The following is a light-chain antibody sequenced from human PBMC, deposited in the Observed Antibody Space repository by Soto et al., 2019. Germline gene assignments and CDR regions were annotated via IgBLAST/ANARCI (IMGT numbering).Light chain of an antibody. CDR3: CSYATTTL. J-gene: IGLJ2*01. V-gene: IGLV2-14*01. CDR2: EVK. CDR1: RSDVGSYDY. Sequence: QSALTQPASVSGSPGQSITISCTGSRSDVGSYDYVSWYQQYPGKAPKVIIYEVKYRPSGISDRFSASKSGNTASLTISGLQADDEADYYCCSYATTTLFGGGTKLTVL.